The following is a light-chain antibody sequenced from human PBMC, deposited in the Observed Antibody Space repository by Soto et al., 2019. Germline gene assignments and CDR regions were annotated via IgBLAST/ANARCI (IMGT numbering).Light chain of an antibody. J-gene: IGKJ5*01. CDR3: QQANSFPIT. Sequence: TPLTQSPAALSASVGDRVTITCRASQDIAIYLAWYQQKPGEAPKLLIYAASALYGGVPSRFSGSGSGTDFTLTISSLQPEDFATYFCQQANSFPITSGQGTRLEIK. CDR2: AAS. CDR1: QDIAIY. V-gene: IGKV1-9*01.